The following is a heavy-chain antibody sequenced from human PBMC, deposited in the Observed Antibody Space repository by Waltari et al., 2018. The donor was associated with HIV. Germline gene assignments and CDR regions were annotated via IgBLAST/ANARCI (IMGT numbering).Heavy chain of an antibody. Sequence: EVRLEESGGGVVPPGRSLRLTCVTSGFNFEQYALSWFRQSPREGPEWVGFIRVLSYGGTSDYAAATKGRVIISRDDSQSVFYLGVTSLKSEDTGVYYCVRDSLPKCAAGSCYRKWGQGT. V-gene: IGHV3-49*03. CDR1: GFNFEQYA. CDR2: IRVLSYGGTS. CDR3: VRDSLPKCAAGSCYRK. D-gene: IGHD2-2*01. J-gene: IGHJ1*01.